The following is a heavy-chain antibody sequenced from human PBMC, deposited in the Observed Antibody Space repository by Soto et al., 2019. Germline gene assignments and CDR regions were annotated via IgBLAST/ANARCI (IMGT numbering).Heavy chain of an antibody. J-gene: IGHJ4*02. D-gene: IGHD3-3*01. CDR2: IYHSGST. V-gene: IGHV4-30-2*01. CDR3: ASYDFWSGYFDY. CDR1: GGSISSGGYS. Sequence: PSETLSLTCAVSGGSISSGGYSWSWIRQPPGKGLEWIGYIYHSGSTYYNPSLKSRVTISVDRSKNQFSLKLSSVTAADTAVYYCASYDFWSGYFDYWGQGTLVTVS.